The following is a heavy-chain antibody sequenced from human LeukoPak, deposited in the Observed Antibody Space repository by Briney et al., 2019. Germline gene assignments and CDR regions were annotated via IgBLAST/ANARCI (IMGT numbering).Heavy chain of an antibody. J-gene: IGHJ4*02. Sequence: SVKVSCKASGGTFSSYAISWVRQAPGQGLEWMGRIIPIFGTANYAQKFQGRVTITTDESTSTAYMELSSLRSEDTAVYYCAIDRYYYDSSGYYIPDYWGQGTLVTVSS. CDR1: GGTFSSYA. CDR3: AIDRYYYDSSGYYIPDY. V-gene: IGHV1-69*05. CDR2: IIPIFGTA. D-gene: IGHD3-22*01.